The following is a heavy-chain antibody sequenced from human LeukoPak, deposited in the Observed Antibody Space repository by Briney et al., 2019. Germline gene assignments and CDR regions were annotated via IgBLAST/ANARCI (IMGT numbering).Heavy chain of an antibody. CDR2: INHSGST. D-gene: IGHD3-10*01. V-gene: IGHV4-34*01. CDR3: ARSISPSSITMVRGVNYYFDY. J-gene: IGHJ4*02. Sequence: SETLSLTCAVYGGSFSGYYWSWIRQPPGKGLEWIGEINHSGSTNYNPSLKSRVTISVDTSKNQFSLKLSSVTAADTAVYYCARSISPSSITMVRGVNYYFDYWGQGTLVTVSS. CDR1: GGSFSGYY.